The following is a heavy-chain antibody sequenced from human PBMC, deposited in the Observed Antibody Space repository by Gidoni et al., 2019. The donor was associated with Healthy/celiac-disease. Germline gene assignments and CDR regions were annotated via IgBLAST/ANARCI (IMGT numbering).Heavy chain of an antibody. Sequence: QVQLVQSGAEVKKPGASVKVSCKAYGYTFTSYYMHWVRQAPGQGLEWMGIINPSVVSTSYAQKFQGRVTMTRDTSTSTVYMELSSLRSEDTAVYYCAREGDYDSSGYYPDYWGQGTLVTVSS. CDR3: AREGDYDSSGYYPDY. CDR1: GYTFTSYY. J-gene: IGHJ4*02. V-gene: IGHV1-46*03. D-gene: IGHD3-22*01. CDR2: INPSVVST.